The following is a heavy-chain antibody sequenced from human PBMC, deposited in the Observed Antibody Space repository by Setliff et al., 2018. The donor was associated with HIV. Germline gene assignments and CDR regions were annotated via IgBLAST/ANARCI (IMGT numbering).Heavy chain of an antibody. V-gene: IGHV1-46*01. CDR2: INPGTGST. Sequence: VKVSCKASGYIFTSYYLHWVRQVPGQGLEWMGIINPGTGSTTYAQKFQGRVTMTWDMSTTTLSMELSSLTSEDTAVFYCTRGTTESCDYWGQGTLVTVSS. CDR3: TRGTTESCDY. CDR1: GYIFTSYY. J-gene: IGHJ4*02. D-gene: IGHD4-17*01.